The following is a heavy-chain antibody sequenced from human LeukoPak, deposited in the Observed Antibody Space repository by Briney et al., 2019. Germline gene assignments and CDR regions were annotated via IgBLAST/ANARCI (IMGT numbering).Heavy chain of an antibody. CDR3: AKRGYTGSAIYYYYYMDV. CDR1: GFGFSSYG. D-gene: IGHD5-12*01. V-gene: IGHV3-23*01. CDR2: ISGSGGST. J-gene: IGHJ6*03. Sequence: GSLRLHCAASGFGFSSYGMSWVRQAPGKGLEWVSGISGSGGSTYYADSVKGRFTISRDNSKNTLYVQMNSLRAEDTAVYFCAKRGYTGSAIYYYYYMDVWGKGTTVTVSS.